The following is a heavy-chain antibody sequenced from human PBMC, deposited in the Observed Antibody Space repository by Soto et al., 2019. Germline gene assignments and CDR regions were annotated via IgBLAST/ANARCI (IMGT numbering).Heavy chain of an antibody. D-gene: IGHD3-22*01. CDR2: INPGNGKK. J-gene: IGHJ1*01. V-gene: IGHV1-3*01. CDR3: ARAGYDSSGSES. Sequence: PVKVSCKASGYTFTSYAMHWVRQAPGQRLGWMGWINPGNGKKKYSQKFQGRVPITRDTSATKPYLHLSSLRSEDTAVYYCARAGYDSSGSESWGKGTLVTVS. CDR1: GYTFTSYA.